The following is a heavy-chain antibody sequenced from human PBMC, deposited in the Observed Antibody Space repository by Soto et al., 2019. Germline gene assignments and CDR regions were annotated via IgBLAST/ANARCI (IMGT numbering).Heavy chain of an antibody. CDR1: GFTFGDYA. J-gene: IGHJ4*02. V-gene: IGHV3-9*01. CDR3: AKSHTTSGWYVTTDY. D-gene: IGHD6-19*01. CDR2: ISWNSGSI. Sequence: GGSLRLSCAASGFTFGDYAMQWVRQAPGKGLEWVSAISWNSGSIDYADSVKGRFTISRDNAKNYLYLQMNSLRAEDTALYYCAKSHTTSGWYVTTDYWGQGTRVTVSS.